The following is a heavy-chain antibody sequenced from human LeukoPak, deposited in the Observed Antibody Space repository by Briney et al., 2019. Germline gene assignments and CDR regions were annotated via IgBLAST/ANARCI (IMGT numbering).Heavy chain of an antibody. CDR2: IRYDGSNK. J-gene: IGHJ4*02. CDR3: AKDLVDIVATIDHYFDY. V-gene: IGHV3-30*02. D-gene: IGHD5-12*01. Sequence: PGGSLRLSCAASGFTFSSYGMHWVRLAPGKGLEWVAFIRYDGSNKYYADSVKGRFTISRDNSKNTLYLQMNSLRAEDTAVYYCAKDLVDIVATIDHYFDYWGQGTLVTVSS. CDR1: GFTFSSYG.